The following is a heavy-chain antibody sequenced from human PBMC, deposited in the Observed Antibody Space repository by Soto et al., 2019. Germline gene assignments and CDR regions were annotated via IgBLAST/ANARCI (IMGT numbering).Heavy chain of an antibody. V-gene: IGHV5-51*01. CDR3: VRHRNYDILTGHPDY. D-gene: IGHD3-9*01. CDR2: IYPGDSDT. CDR1: GYSFTSYW. Sequence: PGESLKISCKDSGYSFTSYWIGWVRQMPGKGLEWMGIIYPGDSDTRYSPSFQGQVTISADKSISTAYLQWSSLKASDTAMYYCVRHRNYDILTGHPDYWGQGTLVTVSS. J-gene: IGHJ4*02.